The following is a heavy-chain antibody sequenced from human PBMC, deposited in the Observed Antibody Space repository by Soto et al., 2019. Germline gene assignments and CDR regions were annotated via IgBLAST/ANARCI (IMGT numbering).Heavy chain of an antibody. J-gene: IGHJ4*02. CDR2: LLPVLGYT. Sequence: QVQLVQSGPQVKKPGSSVKVSCTASGGTFGRYTISWVRQAPGQGLEWMGGLLPVLGYTNVAQRFQDRLTFTADESTSTAYLELSSLRPEDTAVYYWARGSVVLTGTNAHFANWGQGILVTVSS. CDR1: GGTFGRYT. D-gene: IGHD3-9*01. CDR3: ARGSVVLTGTNAHFAN. V-gene: IGHV1-69*16.